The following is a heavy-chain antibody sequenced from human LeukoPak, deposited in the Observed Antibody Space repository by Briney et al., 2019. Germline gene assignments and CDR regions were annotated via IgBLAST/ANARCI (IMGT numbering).Heavy chain of an antibody. D-gene: IGHD1-1*01. CDR2: ISDSGDYT. V-gene: IGHV3-23*01. CDR3: ARPITGTTRAFDS. J-gene: IGHJ4*02. CDR1: GFTFSSYG. Sequence: GGSLRLSCAASGFTFSSYGMSWVRQAPGKGLEWVSAISDSGDYTNYADSVKGRFTISRDNSKNTVYLQMNSLRAEDTAVYYCARPITGTTRAFDSWGQGTLVTVSS.